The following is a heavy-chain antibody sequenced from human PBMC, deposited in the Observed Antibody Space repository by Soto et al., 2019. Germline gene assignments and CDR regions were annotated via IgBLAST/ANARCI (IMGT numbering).Heavy chain of an antibody. Sequence: GGSLRLSCVASGFIVTDYAMSWVRQAPGKGLEWVSSISVSGTTTYYTDSVKGRFTISRDKSKNMLYLQMNSLRGGDTAVYFCAKDDFGHWFDPWGQGTQVTVSS. CDR2: ISVSGTTT. CDR1: GFIVTDYA. J-gene: IGHJ5*02. V-gene: IGHV3-23*01. D-gene: IGHD3-3*01. CDR3: AKDDFGHWFDP.